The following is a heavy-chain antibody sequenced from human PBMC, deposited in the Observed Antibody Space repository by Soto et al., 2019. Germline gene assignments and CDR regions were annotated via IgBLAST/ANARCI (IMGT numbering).Heavy chain of an antibody. J-gene: IGHJ6*02. CDR1: GFTFSSYS. Sequence: PGGSLRLSCAASGFTFSSYSMNWVRQAPGKELEWVSYISSSSSTIYYADSVKGRFTISRDNAKNSLYLQMNSLRDEDTAVYYCAREYSSSGSPSMDVWGQGTTVTVSS. V-gene: IGHV3-48*02. D-gene: IGHD6-6*01. CDR2: ISSSSSTI. CDR3: AREYSSSGSPSMDV.